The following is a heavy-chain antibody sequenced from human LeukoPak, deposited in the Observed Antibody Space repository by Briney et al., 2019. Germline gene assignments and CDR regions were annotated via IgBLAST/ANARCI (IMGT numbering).Heavy chain of an antibody. D-gene: IGHD6-19*01. Sequence: QPGGSLRLSCAASGFTFSSYYMAWFRQAPGKGLEWVANIKQDGSEKYYVDSVKGRFTISRDNAKNSLLLQLNSLRVEDTAVYYCAGGRGWLVEYWGQGTLVTVSS. CDR1: GFTFSSYY. CDR2: IKQDGSEK. V-gene: IGHV3-7*05. CDR3: AGGRGWLVEY. J-gene: IGHJ4*02.